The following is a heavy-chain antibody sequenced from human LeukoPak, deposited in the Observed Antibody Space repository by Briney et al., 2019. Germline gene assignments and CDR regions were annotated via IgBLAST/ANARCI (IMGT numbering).Heavy chain of an antibody. CDR1: GYTFNTYD. Sequence: ASVKVSCKTSGYTFNTYDINWVRQAPGQGLEWMGWISTYNGHTRSTQKVQDRVTMTTDTSTSTAYMELRSLRSDDTAVYYCARDKWEPRYAFDIWGQGTMVTVSS. CDR2: ISTYNGHT. V-gene: IGHV1-18*01. D-gene: IGHD1-26*01. J-gene: IGHJ3*02. CDR3: ARDKWEPRYAFDI.